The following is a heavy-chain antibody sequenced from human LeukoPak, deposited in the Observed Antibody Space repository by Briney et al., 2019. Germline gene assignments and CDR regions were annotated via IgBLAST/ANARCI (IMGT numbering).Heavy chain of an antibody. CDR2: ISSSGSTI. Sequence: PGGSLRLSCAPSGFTFSSYEMNWVRQAPGKGLEWVSYISSSGSTIYYADSVKGRFTISRDNAKNSLYLQMNSLRAEDTAVYYCAKVPSGSYLNYYFDYWGQGTLVTVSS. CDR1: GFTFSSYE. CDR3: AKVPSGSYLNYYFDY. D-gene: IGHD1-26*01. J-gene: IGHJ4*02. V-gene: IGHV3-48*03.